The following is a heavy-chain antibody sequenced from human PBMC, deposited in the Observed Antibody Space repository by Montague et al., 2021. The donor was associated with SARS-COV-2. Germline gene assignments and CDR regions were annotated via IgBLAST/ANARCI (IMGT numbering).Heavy chain of an antibody. CDR3: ARVDSSGPGEY. D-gene: IGHD3-22*01. CDR1: VSWHSGADR. V-gene: IGHV4-61*10. Sequence: SETLSLTCTRLVSWHSGADRKCTRLHSSHHGKSYADICYKRNTKYNPSLQSRVTISVDTARNQFSLKLLSVTAADTAFYYCARVDSSGPGEYWGQGILVSVSA. J-gene: IGHJ4*02. CDR2: ICYKRNT.